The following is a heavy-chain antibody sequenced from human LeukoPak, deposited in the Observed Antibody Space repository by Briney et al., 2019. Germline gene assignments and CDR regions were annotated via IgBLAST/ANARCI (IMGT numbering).Heavy chain of an antibody. J-gene: IGHJ6*03. CDR2: IYYSGST. CDR1: GGSISSYY. V-gene: IGHV4-59*01. Sequence: PSETLSLTCTVSGGSISSYYWSWIRQPPGKGLEWIGYIYYSGSTNYNPSLKSRVTISVDTSKNQFSLKLSSVTAADTAVYYCARGTKGVRLEASGKTVYYYYVDVWGKGTTVTMSS. CDR3: ARGTKGVRLEASGKTVYYYYVDV. D-gene: IGHD6-13*01.